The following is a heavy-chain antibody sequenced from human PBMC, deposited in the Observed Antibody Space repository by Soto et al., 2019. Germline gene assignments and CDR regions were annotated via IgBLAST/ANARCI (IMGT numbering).Heavy chain of an antibody. Sequence: ASVKVSCKASGYTFTSYAMHWVRQAPGQRLEWMGWINAGNGNTKYSQKFQGRVTITRDTSASTAYMELSSLRSEDTAVYYCARDDSFSSSSPSVGYWGQGTLVTVSS. D-gene: IGHD6-6*01. CDR3: ARDDSFSSSSPSVGY. CDR2: INAGNGNT. J-gene: IGHJ4*02. V-gene: IGHV1-3*01. CDR1: GYTFTSYA.